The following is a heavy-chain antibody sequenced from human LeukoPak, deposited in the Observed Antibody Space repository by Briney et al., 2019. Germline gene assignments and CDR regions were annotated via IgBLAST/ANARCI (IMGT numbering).Heavy chain of an antibody. CDR1: GFSFSSHW. Sequence: PGGSLRLSCAASGFSFSSHWMSWVRQAPGKGLEWVANIKEDGSDKYYVDSVKGRFTISRDNAKNTLYLQMNSLRAEDTAVYYCARGRSTNFLDVWGQGTTVTVSS. D-gene: IGHD2-2*01. CDR2: IKEDGSDK. V-gene: IGHV3-7*01. CDR3: ARGRSTNFLDV. J-gene: IGHJ6*02.